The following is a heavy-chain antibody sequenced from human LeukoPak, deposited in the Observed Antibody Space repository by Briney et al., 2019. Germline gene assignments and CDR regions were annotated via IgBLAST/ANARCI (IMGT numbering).Heavy chain of an antibody. D-gene: IGHD3-22*01. CDR1: GYTFTSYG. CDR3: ARVGYYDSSGYSREYFDY. V-gene: IGHV1-18*01. CDR2: ISTYNGNT. J-gene: IGHJ4*02. Sequence: ASVKVSCKASGYTFTSYGISWVRQAPGRGLEWMGWISTYNGNTNYAQKLQGRVTMTTDTSTSTAYMELRSLRSDDTAVYYCARVGYYDSSGYSREYFDYWGQGTLVTVSS.